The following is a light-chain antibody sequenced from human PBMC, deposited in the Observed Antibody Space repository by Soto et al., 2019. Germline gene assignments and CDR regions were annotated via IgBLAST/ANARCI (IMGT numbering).Light chain of an antibody. CDR1: SSNIGAGYD. CDR2: N. J-gene: IGLJ1*01. CDR3: QSYDSTLSARYV. V-gene: IGLV1-40*01. Sequence: QSVLTQPPSVSGAPGQRVTISCTGSSSNIGAGYDVHWYQHLPGTAPKLLIYNNRPSGVPDRFSGSKSGTSASLAITGLQAEDEGDYYCQSYDSTLSARYVFGTGTKLTVL.